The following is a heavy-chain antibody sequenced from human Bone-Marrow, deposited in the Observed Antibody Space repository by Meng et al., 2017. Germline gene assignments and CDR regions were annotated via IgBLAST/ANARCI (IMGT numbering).Heavy chain of an antibody. CDR2: INHSGST. CDR1: GGSFSGYY. J-gene: IGHJ6*02. Sequence: GSLRLSCAVYGGSFSGYYWSWIRQPPGKGLEWIGEINHSGSTNYNPSLKSRVTISVDTSENQFSLKLSSVTAADTAVYYCARDRVRGVTYYYYGMDVWGQGTTVTVSS. V-gene: IGHV4-34*01. D-gene: IGHD3-10*01. CDR3: ARDRVRGVTYYYYGMDV.